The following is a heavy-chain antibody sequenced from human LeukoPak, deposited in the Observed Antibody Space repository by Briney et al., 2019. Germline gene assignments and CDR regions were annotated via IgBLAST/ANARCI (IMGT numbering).Heavy chain of an antibody. CDR2: MNHSGST. CDR3: ARDRGIAVANDY. V-gene: IGHV4-34*01. CDR1: GGSFSGYY. Sequence: PSETLSLTCAVYGGSFSGYYWSWVRQPPGKGLEWIGEMNHSGSTNYNPSLKSRVTISVDTSKNQFSLKLSSVTAADTAVYYCARDRGIAVANDYWGQGTLVTVSS. J-gene: IGHJ4*02. D-gene: IGHD6-19*01.